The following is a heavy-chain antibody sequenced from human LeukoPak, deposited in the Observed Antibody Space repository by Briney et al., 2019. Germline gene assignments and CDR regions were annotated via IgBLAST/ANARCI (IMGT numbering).Heavy chain of an antibody. Sequence: ASVKVSCKASGYTFTSYAMNWVRQAPGQGLEWMGWINTNTGNPTYAQGFTGRFVFSLDTSVSTAYLQISSLKAEDTAVYYCARDTVTNDYYGMDVWSQGTTVTVSS. CDR2: INTNTGNP. CDR1: GYTFTSYA. V-gene: IGHV7-4-1*02. J-gene: IGHJ6*02. D-gene: IGHD4-17*01. CDR3: ARDTVTNDYYGMDV.